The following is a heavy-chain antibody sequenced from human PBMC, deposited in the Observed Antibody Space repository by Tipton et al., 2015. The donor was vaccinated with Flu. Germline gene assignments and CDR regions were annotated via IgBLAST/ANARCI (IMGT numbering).Heavy chain of an antibody. J-gene: IGHJ4*02. Sequence: SLRLSCVASGFNFDEYAMHWVRQAPGKGLEWVSGIGWFGNNIAYADSVKGRFTISRDDAKKSLYLQMNSLRPEDTAIYYCAKDRYTKAGNFDYWGRGAQVTVSS. D-gene: IGHD5-18*01. CDR2: IGWFGNNI. CDR3: AKDRYTKAGNFDY. CDR1: GFNFDEYA. V-gene: IGHV3-9*01.